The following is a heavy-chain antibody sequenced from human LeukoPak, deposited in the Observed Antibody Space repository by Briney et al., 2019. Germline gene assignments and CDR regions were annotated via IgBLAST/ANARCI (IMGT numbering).Heavy chain of an antibody. CDR1: GYTFTSYY. D-gene: IGHD3-16*01. V-gene: IGHV1-46*01. Sequence: ASVKVSFKASGYTFTSYYMHWERQAPGQGLEWMGIINPSGGSTSYAQKFQGRVTMTRDTSTSTVYMELSSLRSEDTAVYYCARDRIMITFGGGIDYWGQGTLVTVSS. CDR2: INPSGGST. J-gene: IGHJ4*02. CDR3: ARDRIMITFGGGIDY.